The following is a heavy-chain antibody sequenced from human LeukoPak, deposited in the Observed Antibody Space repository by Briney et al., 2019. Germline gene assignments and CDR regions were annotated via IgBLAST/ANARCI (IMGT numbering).Heavy chain of an antibody. Sequence: GGSLRLSCAPSIGFTLRNYAIHWVRPAPGKGLEWVAVISIDGSRQHYADFLVGRFTISRDNSKNTLYLQMNSLRAEDTAVYYCARVRNYYDSSALFDYWGQGTLVTVSS. D-gene: IGHD3-22*01. CDR3: ARVRNYYDSSALFDY. CDR1: GFTLRNYA. CDR2: ISIDGSRQ. J-gene: IGHJ4*02. V-gene: IGHV3-30*01.